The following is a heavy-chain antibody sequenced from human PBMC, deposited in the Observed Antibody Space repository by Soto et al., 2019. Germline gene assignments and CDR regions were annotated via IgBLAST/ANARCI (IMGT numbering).Heavy chain of an antibody. V-gene: IGHV1-3*01. CDR3: ARDGYDFWSGYHNYYYYGMDV. D-gene: IGHD3-3*01. CDR2: INAGNGNT. CDR1: GYTFTSYA. Sequence: ASVKVSCKASGYTFTSYAMHWVRQAPGQRLEWMGWINAGNGNTKYSQKFQGRVTITRDTSASTAYMELSSLRSEDTAVYYCARDGYDFWSGYHNYYYYGMDVWGQGTTVTVSS. J-gene: IGHJ6*02.